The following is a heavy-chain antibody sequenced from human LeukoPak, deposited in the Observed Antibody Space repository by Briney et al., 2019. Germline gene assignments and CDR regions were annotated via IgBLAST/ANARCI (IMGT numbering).Heavy chain of an antibody. V-gene: IGHV1-2*02. D-gene: IGHD3-10*01. CDR1: GYTFTGYY. J-gene: IGHJ6*03. CDR3: ARDPWGSGTYHGSNYYYYYYMDV. Sequence: GASVKVSCKGSGYTFTGYYMHWVRQAPGQGLEWLGWTNPNSGDTHYAQKFQGRVTMTRDTSISTVYMDLSRLRSDDTAVYYCARDPWGSGTYHGSNYYYYYYMDVWGKGTTVTISS. CDR2: TNPNSGDT.